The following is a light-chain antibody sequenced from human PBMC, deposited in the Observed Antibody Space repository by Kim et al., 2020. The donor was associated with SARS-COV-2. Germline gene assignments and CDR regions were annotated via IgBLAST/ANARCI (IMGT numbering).Light chain of an antibody. CDR2: QDN. CDR1: KLGDKF. V-gene: IGLV3-1*01. Sequence: VSPGHTASITCSGDKLGDKFASWYQQKPGQSPVLVIYQDNKRPSGIPERFSGSNSGNTATLTISGAQAMDEADFYCQAWDSATHVLFGGGTTLTVL. J-gene: IGLJ2*01. CDR3: QAWDSATHVL.